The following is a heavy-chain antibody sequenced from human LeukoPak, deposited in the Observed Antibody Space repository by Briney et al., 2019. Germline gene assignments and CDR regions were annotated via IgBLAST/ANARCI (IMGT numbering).Heavy chain of an antibody. Sequence: ASVKVSCKVSGYTLTELSMHWVRQAPGKGLEWMGGFDPEDGETIYAQKFQGRVTMTTDTSTSTAYMELRSLRSDDTAVYYCARGGSYRRRFDYWGQGTLVTVSS. V-gene: IGHV1-24*01. J-gene: IGHJ4*02. CDR1: GYTLTELS. CDR3: ARGGSYRRRFDY. D-gene: IGHD1-26*01. CDR2: FDPEDGET.